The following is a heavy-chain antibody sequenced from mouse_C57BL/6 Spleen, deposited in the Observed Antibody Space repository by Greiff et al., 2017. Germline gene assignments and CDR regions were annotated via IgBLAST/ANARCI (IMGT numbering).Heavy chain of an antibody. V-gene: IGHV1-52*01. CDR2: IDPSDSET. Sequence: QVQLQQPGAELVRPGSSVKLSCKASGYTFTSYWMHWVKQRPIQGLEWIGNIDPSDSETHYNQKFKDKATLTVDKSSSTAYMQLSSLTSEDSAVYYCARPGYYGSSYQPYWYFDVWGTGTTVTVSS. D-gene: IGHD1-1*01. J-gene: IGHJ1*03. CDR1: GYTFTSYW. CDR3: ARPGYYGSSYQPYWYFDV.